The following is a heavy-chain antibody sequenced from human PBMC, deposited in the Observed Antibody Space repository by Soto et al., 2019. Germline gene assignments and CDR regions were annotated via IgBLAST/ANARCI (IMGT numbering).Heavy chain of an antibody. Sequence: LELAGAASGFTVSKLGMSWVRQARVKGLDWVSSISDSGVSTYYADSVKGRFTISRDNSKSTLYLQMNSLRAEDTAVYYCAKETYNGSSHSDYSGQGTLVLVSS. D-gene: IGHD3-10*01. CDR1: GFTVSKLG. V-gene: IGHV3-23*01. CDR2: ISDSGVST. J-gene: IGHJ4*02. CDR3: AKETYNGSSHSDY.